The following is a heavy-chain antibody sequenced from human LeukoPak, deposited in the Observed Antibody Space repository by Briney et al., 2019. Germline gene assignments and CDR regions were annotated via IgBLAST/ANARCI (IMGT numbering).Heavy chain of an antibody. D-gene: IGHD4-17*01. CDR3: ARSYGDYGWFDP. V-gene: IGHV4-30-2*01. J-gene: IGHJ5*02. CDR1: GGSISSGGYS. Sequence: SETLSLTCAVSGGSISSGGYSWSWIRQPPGKGLEWIGYIYHSGSTYYDPSLKSRVTISVDRSKNQFSLKLSSVTAADTAVYYCARSYGDYGWFDPWGQGTLVTVSS. CDR2: IYHSGST.